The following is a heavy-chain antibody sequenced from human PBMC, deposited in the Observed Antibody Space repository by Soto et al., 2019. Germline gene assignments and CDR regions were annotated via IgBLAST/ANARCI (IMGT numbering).Heavy chain of an antibody. CDR1: GFTFSDHY. D-gene: IGHD3-22*01. CDR2: TRNRANGYTT. Sequence: GGSLRLSCAASGFTFSDHYIDWVRQAPGKGLEWVGRTRNRANGYTTDSVKGRFTVSRDNAKNSLYLQMNSLRAEDTAVYYCARPTYYYDSSGPPAYWGQGTLVTVSS. V-gene: IGHV3-72*01. CDR3: ARPTYYYDSSGPPAY. J-gene: IGHJ4*02.